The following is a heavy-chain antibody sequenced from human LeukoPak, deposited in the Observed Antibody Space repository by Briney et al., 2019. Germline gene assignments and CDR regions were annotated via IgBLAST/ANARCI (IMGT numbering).Heavy chain of an antibody. CDR2: INPNSGGT. J-gene: IGHJ4*02. CDR1: GYTFTGYY. D-gene: IGHD3-16*01. CDR3: ARSHDYVWGSYVY. V-gene: IGHV1-2*02. Sequence: ASVKVSCKASGYTFTGYYMHWVRQAPGQGLEWMGWINPNSGGTNYAQKFQGRVTMTRDTSISTAYMELSRLRSDDTAVYYCARSHDYVWGSYVYWGQGTLVTVSS.